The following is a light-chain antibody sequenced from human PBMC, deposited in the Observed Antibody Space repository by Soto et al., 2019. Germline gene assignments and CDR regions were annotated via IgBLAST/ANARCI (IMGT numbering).Light chain of an antibody. V-gene: IGKV1-39*01. J-gene: IGKJ1*01. CDR3: HQYYTWPRT. CDR1: QSIRSY. CDR2: AAS. Sequence: DIQMTQSPSSLSASVGDRVTITCRASQSIRSYLNWYQHKPGQAPRLLIYAASSLQSGVPSRFSGSGSGTDFTLTISSLQSEDIAVYYCHQYYTWPRTFGQGTKVEIK.